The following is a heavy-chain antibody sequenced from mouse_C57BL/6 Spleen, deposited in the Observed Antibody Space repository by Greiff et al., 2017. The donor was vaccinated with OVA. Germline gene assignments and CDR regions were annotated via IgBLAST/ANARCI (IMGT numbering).Heavy chain of an antibody. CDR2: INPSNGGT. J-gene: IGHJ3*01. Sequence: QVQLQQSGTELVKPGASVKLSCKASGYTFTSYWMHWVKQRPGQGLEWIGNINPSNGGTNYNEKFKSKATLTVDKSSSTAYMQLSSLTSEDSAVYYCARYDGYYVGWFAYWGQGTLVTVSA. V-gene: IGHV1-53*01. CDR3: ARYDGYYVGWFAY. CDR1: GYTFTSYW. D-gene: IGHD2-3*01.